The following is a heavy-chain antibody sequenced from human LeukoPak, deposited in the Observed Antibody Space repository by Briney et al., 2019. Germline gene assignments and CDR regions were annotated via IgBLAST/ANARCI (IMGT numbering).Heavy chain of an antibody. J-gene: IGHJ4*02. CDR2: INPSGGST. CDR1: GYTFTSYY. V-gene: IGHV1-46*01. D-gene: IGHD3-22*01. Sequence: ASVKVSCKASGYTFTSYYTHWVRQAPGQGLEWMGIINPSGGSTSYAQKFQGRVTMTRDTSTSTVYMELSSLRSEDTAVYYCVMYYYDSSGPGDWGQGTLVTVSS. CDR3: VMYYYDSSGPGD.